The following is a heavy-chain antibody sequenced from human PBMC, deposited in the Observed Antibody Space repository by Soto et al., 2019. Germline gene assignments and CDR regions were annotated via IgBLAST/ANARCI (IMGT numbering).Heavy chain of an antibody. Sequence: NPSETLSLTCVVSNFSISSGYYWGWIRQSPGKGLEWIASIYRSGTTSYNPSLKSRVTISVDPSKNQFSLMLTAVTAADTAVYYCARTHSGSYYSAFNYWGRGSLVTVSS. CDR3: ARTHSGSYYSAFNY. D-gene: IGHD1-26*01. CDR2: IYRSGTT. V-gene: IGHV4-38-2*01. J-gene: IGHJ4*02. CDR1: NFSISSGYY.